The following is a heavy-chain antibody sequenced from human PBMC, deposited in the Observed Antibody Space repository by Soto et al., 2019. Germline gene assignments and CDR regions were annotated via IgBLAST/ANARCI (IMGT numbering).Heavy chain of an antibody. D-gene: IGHD1-20*01. Sequence: GGSLRLSCAASGFTFSDAWMTWVRQTPGKGLEWVGRIKSKVDDGTMYYAVPVKGRFIISRDDSRDTLYLQMNSLKTEDTAVYYCTTDLYKWNFYGMDVWGQGTTVTVSS. CDR2: IKSKVDDGTM. V-gene: IGHV3-15*01. CDR3: TTDLYKWNFYGMDV. CDR1: GFTFSDAW. J-gene: IGHJ6*02.